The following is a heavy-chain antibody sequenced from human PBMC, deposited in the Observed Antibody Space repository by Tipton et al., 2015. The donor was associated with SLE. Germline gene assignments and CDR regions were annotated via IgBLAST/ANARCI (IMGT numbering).Heavy chain of an antibody. CDR3: ARDRGKSPDI. CDR2: IYYSGST. J-gene: IGHJ3*02. Sequence: LRLSCTVSGGSISSGGYYWSWIRQHPGKGLEWIGYIYYSGSTYYNPSLKSRVTISVDTSKNQFSLKLSSVTAADTAVHYCARDRGKSPDIWGQGTMVTVSS. D-gene: IGHD3-10*01. CDR1: GGSISSGGYY. V-gene: IGHV4-31*03.